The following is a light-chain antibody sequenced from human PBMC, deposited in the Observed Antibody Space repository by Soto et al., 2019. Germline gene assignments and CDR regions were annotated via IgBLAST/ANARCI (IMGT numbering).Light chain of an antibody. J-gene: IGKJ1*01. CDR2: GES. CDR1: QTVDRSY. V-gene: IGKV3-20*01. Sequence: VLTQSPGTLSLSAGESATLSCRASQTVDRSYLGWYQQKPGQAPRFLIHGESSRATGIPDRLSGSGSGTDFNLTISRLEPEDFAVYYCQKYGSSTGTFGQGTKVDIK. CDR3: QKYGSSTGT.